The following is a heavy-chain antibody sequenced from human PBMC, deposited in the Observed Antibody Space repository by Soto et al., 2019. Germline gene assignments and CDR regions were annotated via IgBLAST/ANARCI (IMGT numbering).Heavy chain of an antibody. J-gene: IGHJ6*03. CDR3: ARARRYCSSTSCYGGPSYMDV. CDR1: GGSFSGYY. Sequence: SETLSLTCAVYGGSFSGYYWSWIRQPPGKGLEWIGEINHSGSTNYNPSLKSRVTISVDTSKNQFSLKLSSVTAADTAVYYCARARRYCSSTSCYGGPSYMDVWGKGTTVTVSS. CDR2: INHSGST. D-gene: IGHD2-2*01. V-gene: IGHV4-34*01.